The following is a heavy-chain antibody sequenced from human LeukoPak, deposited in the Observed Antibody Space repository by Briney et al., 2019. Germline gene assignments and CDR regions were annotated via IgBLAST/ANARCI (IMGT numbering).Heavy chain of an antibody. J-gene: IGHJ5*02. CDR2: IYHSGST. Sequence: SETLSLTCTVSGGSISSSSYYWGWIRQPPGKGLEWIGSIYHSGSTYYNPSLKSRVTISVDTSKNQFSLRLSSVAAADTAVYYCARSHITIPHWFDPWGQGTLVTVSS. CDR3: ARSHITIPHWFDP. CDR1: GGSISSSSYY. V-gene: IGHV4-39*07. D-gene: IGHD3-10*01.